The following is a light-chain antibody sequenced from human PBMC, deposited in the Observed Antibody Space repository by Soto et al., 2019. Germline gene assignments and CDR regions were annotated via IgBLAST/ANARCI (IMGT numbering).Light chain of an antibody. CDR3: QAWDSSTVV. J-gene: IGLJ2*01. V-gene: IGLV3-1*01. CDR1: KLGDKY. Sequence: YELTQPPSASVSPGQTASITCSGDKLGDKYACWYQQKPGQSPVLVIYQDSKRPSGIPERFSGSNSGNTATLTISGTQAMDEADYYCQAWDSSTVVFGGGTKLTVL. CDR2: QDS.